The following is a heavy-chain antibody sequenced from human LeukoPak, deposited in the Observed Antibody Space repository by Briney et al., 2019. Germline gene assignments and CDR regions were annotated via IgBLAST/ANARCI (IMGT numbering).Heavy chain of an antibody. CDR1: GGSISSGGYS. CDR2: IYHSGST. CDR3: ARVFLGYCSSTSCYTTGNWFDP. Sequence: PSQTLSLTCAVSGGSISSGGYSWSWIRQPPGKGLEWIGYIYHSGSTCYNPSLKSRVTISVDRSKNQFSLKLSSVTAADTAVYYCARVFLGYCSSTSCYTTGNWFDPWGQGTLVTVSS. J-gene: IGHJ5*02. D-gene: IGHD2-2*02. V-gene: IGHV4-30-2*01.